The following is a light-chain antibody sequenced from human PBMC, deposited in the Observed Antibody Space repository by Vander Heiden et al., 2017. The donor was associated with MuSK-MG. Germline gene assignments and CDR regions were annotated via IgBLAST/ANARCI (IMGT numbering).Light chain of an antibody. J-gene: IGKJ4*01. V-gene: IGKV3-20*01. CDR3: QQDGSSPLT. CDR1: QSVSSSY. CDR2: VAS. Sequence: EIVLTQSPGTLSLSAGERATLSCRASQSVSSSYLGWYQQKPGQAPRLLIYVASSRATCIPDRFSGSGSGTDFTLTISRLEPEDFAVYYCQQDGSSPLTFGGGTKVEIK.